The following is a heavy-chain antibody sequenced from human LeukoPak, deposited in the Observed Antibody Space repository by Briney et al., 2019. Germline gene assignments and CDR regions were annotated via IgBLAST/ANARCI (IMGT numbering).Heavy chain of an antibody. J-gene: IGHJ4*02. V-gene: IGHV5-51*01. CDR3: ARLVSGWYFDY. CDR1: GYSFTSYW. D-gene: IGHD6-19*01. CDR2: IYPGDSET. Sequence: GESLKISCKGSGYSFTSYWIGWVRQMPGKGLEWMGIIYPGDSETRYSPSFQGQVTISADKSINTAYLQWSSLKASDTAVHYCARLVSGWYFDYWGQGTLVTVSP.